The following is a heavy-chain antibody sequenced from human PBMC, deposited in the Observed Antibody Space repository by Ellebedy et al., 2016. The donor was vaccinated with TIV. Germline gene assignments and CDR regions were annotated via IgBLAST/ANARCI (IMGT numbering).Heavy chain of an antibody. CDR1: GYTLTELS. CDR3: TSHDYGDYYFDY. D-gene: IGHD4-17*01. Sequence: AASVKVSCKVSGYTLTELSMHWVRQAPGKGLEWMGGFDPEDGETIYAQKFQGRVTMTEDTSTDTAYMELSSLRSEDTAVYYCTSHDYGDYYFDYWGQGTLVTVSS. V-gene: IGHV1-24*01. J-gene: IGHJ4*02. CDR2: FDPEDGET.